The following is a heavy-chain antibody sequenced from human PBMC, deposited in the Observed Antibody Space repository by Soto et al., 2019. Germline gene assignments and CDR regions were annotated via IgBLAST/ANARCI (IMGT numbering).Heavy chain of an antibody. V-gene: IGHV1-18*01. CDR2: ISAYNGNT. CDR1: GYTFTGYG. J-gene: IGHJ6*02. CDR3: ARDSGSYYYYYGMDV. D-gene: IGHD1-26*01. Sequence: QVQLVQSGAEVKKPGASVKVSCKASGYTFTGYGISWVRQAPGQGLEWMGWISAYNGNTNYAQKLQGRVTMTTDTSTSTAYMELRSLRSDDTAVYYCARDSGSYYYYYGMDVWGQGTTVTVSS.